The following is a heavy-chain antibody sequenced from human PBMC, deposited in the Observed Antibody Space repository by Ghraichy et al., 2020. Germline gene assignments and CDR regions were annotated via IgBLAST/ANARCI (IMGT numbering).Heavy chain of an antibody. J-gene: IGHJ4*02. V-gene: IGHV4-61*01. CDR3: ARVVPGVASFDY. Sequence: SETLSLTCTVSGDSVSSVSYYSTWIRQPPGKGLEWIGYIYYSGYTNYNPSLKSRVTISLDTSKNQFSLKLTSVTAADTVVYYCARVVPGVASFDYWGQGTLVTVSS. CDR1: GDSVSSVSYY. D-gene: IGHD2-15*01. CDR2: IYYSGYT.